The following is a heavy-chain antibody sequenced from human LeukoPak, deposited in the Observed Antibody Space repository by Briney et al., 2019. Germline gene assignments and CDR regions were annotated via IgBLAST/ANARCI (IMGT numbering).Heavy chain of an antibody. CDR3: ADGYSSGWYFDY. J-gene: IGHJ4*02. V-gene: IGHV3-30*02. D-gene: IGHD6-19*01. CDR1: GFTFSSYG. Sequence: PGGSLRLSCAASGFTFSSYGMHWVRQAPGKGLEWVAFIRYDGSDKYYADSVKGRFTISRDNSKNTLYLQMNGLRAEDTAVYYCADGYSSGWYFDYWGQETLVTVSS. CDR2: IRYDGSDK.